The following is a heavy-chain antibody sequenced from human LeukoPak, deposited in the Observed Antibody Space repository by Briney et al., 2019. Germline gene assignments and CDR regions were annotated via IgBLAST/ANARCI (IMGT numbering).Heavy chain of an antibody. V-gene: IGHV1-18*01. Sequence: ASVKVSCKASGYTFTSYGIIWVRQAPGQGLEWMGWISAYNGNTNYAQKLQGRVTMTTDTSTSTAYMELRSLRSDDTAVYYCARGDDSSRYYPGYFDYWGQGTLVTVSS. CDR1: GYTFTSYG. J-gene: IGHJ4*02. CDR3: ARGDDSSRYYPGYFDY. CDR2: ISAYNGNT. D-gene: IGHD3-22*01.